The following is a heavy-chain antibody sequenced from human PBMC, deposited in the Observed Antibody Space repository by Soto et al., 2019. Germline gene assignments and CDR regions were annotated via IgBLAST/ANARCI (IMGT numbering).Heavy chain of an antibody. Sequence: GGSLRLSCAASGFTFSSYGMHWVRQAPGKGLEWVAVIWYDGSNKYYADSVKGRFTISRDNSKNTLYLQMNSLGAEDTAVYYCARDPSDYYGSGSYYLYYYYGMDVWGQGTTVTVSS. CDR3: ARDPSDYYGSGSYYLYYYYGMDV. V-gene: IGHV3-33*01. J-gene: IGHJ6*02. CDR2: IWYDGSNK. CDR1: GFTFSSYG. D-gene: IGHD3-10*01.